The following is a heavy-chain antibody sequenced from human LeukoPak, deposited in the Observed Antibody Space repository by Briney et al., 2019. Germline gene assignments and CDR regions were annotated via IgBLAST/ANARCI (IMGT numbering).Heavy chain of an antibody. V-gene: IGHV1-69*01. CDR2: IIPIFGTA. CDR1: GGTFSSYA. Sequence: SVRVSCKASGGTFSSYAISWVRQAPGQGLEWMGGIIPIFGTANYAQKFQGRVTITADESTSTAYMELSSLRSEDTAVYYCVIVVVVAATQWSAFDIWGQGTMVTVSS. CDR3: VIVVVVAATQWSAFDI. D-gene: IGHD2-15*01. J-gene: IGHJ3*02.